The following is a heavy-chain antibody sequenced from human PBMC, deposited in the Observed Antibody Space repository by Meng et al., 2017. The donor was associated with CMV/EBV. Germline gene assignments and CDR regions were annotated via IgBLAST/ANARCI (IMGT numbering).Heavy chain of an antibody. D-gene: IGHD2-2*01. CDR1: GFTFTSSA. J-gene: IGHJ1*01. Sequence: SVKVSCKASGFTFTSSAVQWVRQARGQRLEWIGWIVVGSGNTNYAQKFQERVTITRDMSTSTAYMELSSLRSEDTAVYYCAAGGSIVVVPAATMGESEYFQHWGQGTLVTVSS. CDR2: IVVGSGNT. CDR3: AAGGSIVVVPAATMGESEYFQH. V-gene: IGHV1-58*01.